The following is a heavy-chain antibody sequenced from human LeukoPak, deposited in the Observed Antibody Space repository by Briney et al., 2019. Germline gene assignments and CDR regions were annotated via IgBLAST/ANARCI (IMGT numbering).Heavy chain of an antibody. J-gene: IGHJ4*02. D-gene: IGHD6-19*01. CDR1: GFTFSSHS. CDR3: AKGEGKQCLDRFFDY. Sequence: GGSLRLSCAASGFTFSSHSMSCVSQAPGKWLEWVSAISGSGGSTYYADSVKGRFTISRDNSKNTLYLQMNSLRAEDTAVYYCAKGEGKQCLDRFFDYWGQGTLVTVSS. CDR2: ISGSGGST. V-gene: IGHV3-23*01.